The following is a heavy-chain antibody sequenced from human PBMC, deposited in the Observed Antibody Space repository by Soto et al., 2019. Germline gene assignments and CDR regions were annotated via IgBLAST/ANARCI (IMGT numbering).Heavy chain of an antibody. CDR3: ARDKITGLFDY. J-gene: IGHJ4*02. Sequence: PSDTLSLTCAVYGGSFSGYYWTWIRQPPGTGLEWIREINHSGSTNYNPSLKSRVTISVDTSKNQFSLKLTSVTAADTAVYYCARDKITGLFDYWGQGTLVTVSS. D-gene: IGHD2-8*02. CDR2: INHSGST. V-gene: IGHV4-34*01. CDR1: GGSFSGYY.